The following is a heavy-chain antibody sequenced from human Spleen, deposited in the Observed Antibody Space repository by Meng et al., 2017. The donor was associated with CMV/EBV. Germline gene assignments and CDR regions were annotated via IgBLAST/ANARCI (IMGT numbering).Heavy chain of an antibody. Sequence: ASVKVSCKASEYNFTGYYLRWVRQAPGQGLEWMGWINPNSGGTNYAPKFQGRVTMTGDTSITTAYMELNRLTSDDMAVYYCAGVKRYCTGGSCSSTGYYGMDVWGQGTTVTVSS. CDR1: EYNFTGYY. D-gene: IGHD2-15*01. V-gene: IGHV1-2*02. CDR2: INPNSGGT. J-gene: IGHJ6*02. CDR3: AGVKRYCTGGSCSSTGYYGMDV.